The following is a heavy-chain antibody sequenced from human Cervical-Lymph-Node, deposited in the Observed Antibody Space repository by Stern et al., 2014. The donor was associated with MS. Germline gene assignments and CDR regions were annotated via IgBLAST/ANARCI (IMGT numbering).Heavy chain of an antibody. Sequence: QVTLRESGPAVVKPTQTLTLTCTFSGFSLSSDGMCVTWIRQPPGKALEWLALIAWTNDKYTHKSLKTRLTISKDTPKNQVVLTMTNIDPMDTATYYCARMVGATGYYYDVDVWGQGTTVTVSS. V-gene: IGHV2-70*01. J-gene: IGHJ6*02. CDR2: IAWTNDK. D-gene: IGHD1-26*01. CDR3: ARMVGATGYYYDVDV. CDR1: GFSLSSDGMC.